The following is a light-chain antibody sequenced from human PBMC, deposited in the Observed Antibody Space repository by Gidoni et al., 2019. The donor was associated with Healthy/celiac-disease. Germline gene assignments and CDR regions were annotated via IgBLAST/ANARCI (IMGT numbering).Light chain of an antibody. J-gene: IGKJ2*01. Sequence: AIQLTQSPSSLSASVGDRVTITRRASQGISSALAWYQQKPGKAPKLLIYDASSLESGVPSRFCGSISGTDFTLTISCLQPEYFATYYCQQFNNYPYTFGQGTKLEIK. CDR3: QQFNNYPYT. V-gene: IGKV1D-13*01. CDR1: QGISSA. CDR2: DAS.